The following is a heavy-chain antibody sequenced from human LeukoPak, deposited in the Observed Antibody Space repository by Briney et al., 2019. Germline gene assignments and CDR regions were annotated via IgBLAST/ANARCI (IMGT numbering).Heavy chain of an antibody. CDR2: IYTSGST. V-gene: IGHV4-61*02. Sequence: SETLSLTCTVSGGSISSGSYYWSWIRQPAGKGLEWIGRIYTSGSTNYNPSLKSRVTISVDTSKNQFSLKLSSVTAADTAVYYCARQSGTSKYYFDYWGQGTLVTVSS. J-gene: IGHJ4*02. CDR1: GGSISSGSYY. CDR3: ARQSGTSKYYFDY.